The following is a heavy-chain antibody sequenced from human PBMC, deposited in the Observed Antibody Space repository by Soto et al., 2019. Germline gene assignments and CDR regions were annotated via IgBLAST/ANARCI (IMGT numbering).Heavy chain of an antibody. Sequence: QVQLVQSGPEVKPPGASLKVSCKASGYTFTSFQINWVRQATGQGLEWMGWMDPNNGATAYAQKFQGRHTVTRDTSISTAYMELTSLRSEDTAVYYCTRSGFNFHFDYWGQGALVVVSS. CDR2: MDPNNGAT. V-gene: IGHV1-8*01. D-gene: IGHD6-25*01. CDR1: GYTFTSFQ. J-gene: IGHJ4*02. CDR3: TRSGFNFHFDY.